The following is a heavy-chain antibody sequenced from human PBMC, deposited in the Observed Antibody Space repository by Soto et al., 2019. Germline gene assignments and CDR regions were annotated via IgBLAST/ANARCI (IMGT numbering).Heavy chain of an antibody. Sequence: EVQLVESGGGLVKPGGSLRLSCAASGFTFSNAWMNWVRHAPGKGLEWVGRIKSKTDDGKTDYGAPVKGRFPISRDDSKNTLSLQMNSLKTEDTAVYYCTTDRDRQFVYWGQGTLVTVSS. CDR2: IKSKTDDGKT. V-gene: IGHV3-15*07. CDR1: GFTFSNAW. CDR3: TTDRDRQFVY. J-gene: IGHJ4*02. D-gene: IGHD3-10*01.